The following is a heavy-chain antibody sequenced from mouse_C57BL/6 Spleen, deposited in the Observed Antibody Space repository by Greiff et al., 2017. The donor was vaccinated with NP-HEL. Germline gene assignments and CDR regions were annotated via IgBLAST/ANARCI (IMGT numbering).Heavy chain of an antibody. CDR1: GYAFSSSW. V-gene: IGHV1-82*01. D-gene: IGHD3-2*02. J-gene: IGHJ4*01. Sequence: VKLVESGPELVKPGASVKISCKASGYAFSSSWMNWVKQRPGKGLEWIGRIYPGDGDTKYNGKFKGKATLTADKSSSTAYMQLSSLTSEDSAVYFCARGTAQAYYYAMDYWGQGTSVTVSS. CDR2: IYPGDGDT. CDR3: ARGTAQAYYYAMDY.